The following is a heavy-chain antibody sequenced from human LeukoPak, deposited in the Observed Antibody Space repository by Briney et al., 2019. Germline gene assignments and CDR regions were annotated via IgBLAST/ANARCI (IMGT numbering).Heavy chain of an antibody. D-gene: IGHD6-19*01. CDR2: ISAYNGNT. Sequence: GASVKVSCKASGYTFTSYGISWVRQAPGQGLEWMGWISAYNGNTNYAQKLQGRVTMTTDTSTSTAYMELRSLRSDDTAVYYCARDYQWLVSYYYYGMDVWGQGTTVTVSS. J-gene: IGHJ6*02. V-gene: IGHV1-18*01. CDR1: GYTFTSYG. CDR3: ARDYQWLVSYYYYGMDV.